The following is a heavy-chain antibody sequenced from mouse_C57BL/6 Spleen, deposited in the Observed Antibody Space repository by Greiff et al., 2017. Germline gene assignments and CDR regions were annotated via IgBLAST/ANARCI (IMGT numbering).Heavy chain of an antibody. V-gene: IGHV1-55*01. CDR2: IYPGSGST. J-gene: IGHJ2*01. CDR3: ARGYYGSSYHFDY. D-gene: IGHD1-1*01. CDR1: GYTFTSYW. Sequence: QVQLQQSGAELVKPGASVKMSCKASGYTFTSYWITWVKQRPGQGLEWIGDIYPGSGSTNYNEKFKSKATLTVDTSSSTAYMQLSSLTSEDSAVYYCARGYYGSSYHFDYWGQGTTLTVSS.